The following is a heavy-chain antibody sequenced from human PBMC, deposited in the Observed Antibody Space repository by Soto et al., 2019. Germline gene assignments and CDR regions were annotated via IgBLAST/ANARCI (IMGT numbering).Heavy chain of an antibody. Sequence: PGGSLRLSCAASGFTFSSYWMSWVRQAPGKGLEWVANIKQDGSEKYYVDSVKGRFTISRDNAKNSLYLQMNSLRAEDTAVYYCARPGIAVAGTDFDYWGQGTLVTVSS. CDR2: IKQDGSEK. D-gene: IGHD6-19*01. V-gene: IGHV3-7*05. CDR1: GFTFSSYW. CDR3: ARPGIAVAGTDFDY. J-gene: IGHJ4*02.